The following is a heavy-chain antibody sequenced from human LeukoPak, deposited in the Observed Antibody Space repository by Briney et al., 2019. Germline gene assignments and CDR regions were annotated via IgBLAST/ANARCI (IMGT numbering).Heavy chain of an antibody. D-gene: IGHD5-24*01. V-gene: IGHV1-18*01. CDR3: ARGDGYNYVRLDY. J-gene: IGHJ4*02. CDR1: GYTFTSYG. Sequence: ASVKVSCKASGYTFTSYGISWVRQAPGQGLEWMGWISGYNGHTKYAQKFQGRVTMTTDTSTSTAYMELRSLRSDDTDVYYCARGDGYNYVRLDYWGQGTLVTVSS. CDR2: ISGYNGHT.